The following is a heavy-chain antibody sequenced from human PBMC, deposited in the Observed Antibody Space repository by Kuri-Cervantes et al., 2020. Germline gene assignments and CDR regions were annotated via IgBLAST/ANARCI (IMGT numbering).Heavy chain of an antibody. Sequence: ASVKVSCKASGYTFTGYYMHWVRQAPGQGLEWMGWINPNSGGTNYAQKFQGRVTITRDTSIKTVYMELSRLTSDDTAVYYCARDLPAMASTSNRKRWFDPWGQGTLVTVSS. CDR1: GYTFTGYY. CDR2: INPNSGGT. J-gene: IGHJ5*02. V-gene: IGHV1-2*02. CDR3: ARDLPAMASTSNRKRWFDP. D-gene: IGHD5-18*01.